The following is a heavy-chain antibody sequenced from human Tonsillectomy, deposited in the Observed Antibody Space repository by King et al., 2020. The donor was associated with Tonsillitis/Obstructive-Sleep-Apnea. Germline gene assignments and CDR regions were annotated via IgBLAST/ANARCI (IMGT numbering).Heavy chain of an antibody. CDR3: VRERYGDHPTAY. CDR2: ISAYNGNT. J-gene: IGHJ4*02. Sequence: QLVQSGAEVKKPGASVKVSCKASGYTFTSYGISWMRQAPGQGLEWMGWISAYNGNTNHAQKIQGRVTMTTDTSTSTAYMERRSLRSDDTAVYYCVRERYGDHPTAYGGQGPLVTVSS. CDR1: GYTFTSYG. V-gene: IGHV1-18*01. D-gene: IGHD4-17*01.